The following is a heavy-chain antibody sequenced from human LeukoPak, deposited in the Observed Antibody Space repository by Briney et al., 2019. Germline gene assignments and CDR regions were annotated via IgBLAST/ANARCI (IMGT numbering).Heavy chain of an antibody. CDR1: GFTFSNYA. V-gene: IGHV3-23*01. CDR3: AKGPYRASSGLVDY. Sequence: GGSLRLSCATSGFTFSNYAVSWVRQAPGKGLEWVSSISGSGGTTYYADPVKGRFTISRDNSKNTLYLRMNSLRAEDTAVYYCAKGPYRASSGLVDYWGQGTLVTVSS. D-gene: IGHD5-12*01. CDR2: ISGSGGTT. J-gene: IGHJ4*02.